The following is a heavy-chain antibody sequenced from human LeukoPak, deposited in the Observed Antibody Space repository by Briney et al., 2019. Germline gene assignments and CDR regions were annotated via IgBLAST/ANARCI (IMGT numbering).Heavy chain of an antibody. Sequence: PGGSLRLSCAASGFTFSSYWMSWVRQAPGKGLEWVANIKQDGSEKYYVDSVKGRFTISRDNAKNSLYLQMNSLRAEDTAVYYCASRRLRLGELSLYFDYWGQGSLVTVSS. CDR1: GFTFSSYW. J-gene: IGHJ4*02. CDR3: ASRRLRLGELSLYFDY. CDR2: IKQDGSEK. D-gene: IGHD3-16*02. V-gene: IGHV3-7*01.